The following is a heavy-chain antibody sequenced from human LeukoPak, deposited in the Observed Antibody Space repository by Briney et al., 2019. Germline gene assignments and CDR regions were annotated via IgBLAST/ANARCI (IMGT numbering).Heavy chain of an antibody. D-gene: IGHD3-16*02. Sequence: GGSLRPSFAASGFTFSSYSMNWVRQAPGKGLEWDSSISSSSSYIYYADSVKGRFTISRDNAKNSLYLQMNSLRAEDTAVYYCARDHMITFGGVIVSPPYYFDYWGQGTLVTVSS. CDR3: ARDHMITFGGVIVSPPYYFDY. J-gene: IGHJ4*02. CDR2: ISSSSSYI. V-gene: IGHV3-21*01. CDR1: GFTFSSYS.